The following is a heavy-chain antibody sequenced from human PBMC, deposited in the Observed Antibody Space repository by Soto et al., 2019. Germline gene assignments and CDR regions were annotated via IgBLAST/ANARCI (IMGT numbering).Heavy chain of an antibody. CDR2: IYPGDSDT. J-gene: IGHJ6*02. CDR1: GYSFTSYW. V-gene: IGHV5-51*01. D-gene: IGHD5-12*01. CDR3: ARSSAYGGSNYYYGMDV. Sequence: PGESLKISCKGSGYSFTSYWIGWVRQMPGKGLEWMGIIYPGDSDTRYSPSFQGHVTISADKSISTAYLQWSSLKASDTAMYYCARSSAYGGSNYYYGMDVWGQGTTVTVSS.